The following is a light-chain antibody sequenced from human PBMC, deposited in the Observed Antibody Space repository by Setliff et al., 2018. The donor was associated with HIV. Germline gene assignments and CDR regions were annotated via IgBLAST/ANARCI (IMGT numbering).Light chain of an antibody. CDR1: NIGSKS. V-gene: IGLV3-21*04. Sequence: LTQPPSVSVAPGKTARITCGGNNIGSKSVHWYQQKPGQAPVLVIYYDSDRPSGVPERFSGSNSGNTATLTISRVEAGDETDYYCQVWDSSSDHPYVFGTGTKVTIL. CDR3: QVWDSSSDHPYV. CDR2: YDS. J-gene: IGLJ1*01.